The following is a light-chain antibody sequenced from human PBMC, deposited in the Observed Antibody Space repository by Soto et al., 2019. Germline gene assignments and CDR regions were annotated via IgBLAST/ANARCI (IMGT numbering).Light chain of an antibody. CDR3: QQSYNTPQT. CDR1: QGISTY. V-gene: IGKV1-39*01. Sequence: DMQMTQSPSYLYASVGDRVTTTCRASQGISTYSNWYQQKPGKAPKLLIYAASSLQSGVPSRFSGSGSGTDYTLTISSLQPEDFATYYCQQSYNTPQTFGQGTKV. CDR2: AAS. J-gene: IGKJ1*01.